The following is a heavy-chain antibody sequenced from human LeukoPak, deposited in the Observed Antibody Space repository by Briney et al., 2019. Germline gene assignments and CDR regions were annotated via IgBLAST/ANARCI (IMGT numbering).Heavy chain of an antibody. CDR1: GYTFTDYY. CDR2: IDPNSGGT. V-gene: IGHV1-2*02. D-gene: IGHD6-19*01. CDR3: ARNLKGQRMGIAVAVDP. Sequence: ASVKVSCKASGYTFTDYYIHWVRQAPGQGLEWMGWIDPNSGGTNFAQKFQGRVTMTRDTSISTAYMELSRLRSDDTAVYYCARNLKGQRMGIAVAVDPWGQGTLVTVSS. J-gene: IGHJ5*02.